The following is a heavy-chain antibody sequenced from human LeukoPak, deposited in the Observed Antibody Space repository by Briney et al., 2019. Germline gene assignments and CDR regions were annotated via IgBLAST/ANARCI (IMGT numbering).Heavy chain of an antibody. CDR3: AREEWVAVAGPFDY. Sequence: GASVKVSCKASGYTFTSYGISWVRQAPGQGLEWMGWISAYNGNTNYAQKLQGRVTMTTDTSTSTAYMELRSLRSDDTAVYYCAREEWVAVAGPFDYWGQGTLVTVSS. J-gene: IGHJ4*02. CDR2: ISAYNGNT. D-gene: IGHD6-19*01. CDR1: GYTFTSYG. V-gene: IGHV1-18*01.